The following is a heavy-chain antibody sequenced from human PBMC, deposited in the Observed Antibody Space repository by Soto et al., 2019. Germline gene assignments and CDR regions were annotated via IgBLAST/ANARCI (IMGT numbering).Heavy chain of an antibody. J-gene: IGHJ4*02. CDR3: ARGHLGITTTGTWYDFDY. CDR1: GDSISSYY. CDR2: IYYSGRT. D-gene: IGHD2-15*01. Sequence: QVQLQESGPRLVKPSETLSLTCTVSGDSISSYYWTWIRQPPGKGLEYIGYIYYSGRTYYNPSLKSRVTMSVDTSKNQFSLTLRSVTAADTAVYYCARGHLGITTTGTWYDFDYWGQGTLVTVSS. V-gene: IGHV4-59*01.